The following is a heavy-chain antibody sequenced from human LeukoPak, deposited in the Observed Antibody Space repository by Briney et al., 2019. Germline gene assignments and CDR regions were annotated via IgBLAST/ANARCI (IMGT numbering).Heavy chain of an antibody. CDR3: ARHDSSGYYPDY. J-gene: IGHJ4*02. CDR2: VYYSGST. CDR1: GGSISNYY. V-gene: IGHV4-59*08. Sequence: PSETLSLTCTVSGGSISNYYWSWIRQPPGKGLEWIGYVYYSGSTSYNPSLKSRVTISVDTSKNQFSLKLSSVTAADTAVYYCARHDSSGYYPDYWGQGTLVTVSS. D-gene: IGHD3-22*01.